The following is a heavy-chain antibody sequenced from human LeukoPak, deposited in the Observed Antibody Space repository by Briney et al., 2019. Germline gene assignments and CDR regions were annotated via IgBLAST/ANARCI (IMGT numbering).Heavy chain of an antibody. CDR1: GFTFSSYW. V-gene: IGHV3-20*04. D-gene: IGHD6-6*01. Sequence: PGGSLRLSCAASGFTFSSYWMSWVRQAPGKGLEWVSGINWNGGSTGYADSVKGRFTISRDNAKNSLYLQMNSLRAEDTAVYYCAKDLYRPADYWGQGTLVTVSS. J-gene: IGHJ4*02. CDR3: AKDLYRPADY. CDR2: INWNGGST.